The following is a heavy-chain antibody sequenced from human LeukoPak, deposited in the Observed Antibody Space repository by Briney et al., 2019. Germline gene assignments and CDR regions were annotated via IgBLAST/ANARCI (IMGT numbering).Heavy chain of an antibody. CDR3: ARDRYYYDSSGPAAY. V-gene: IGHV1-18*01. Sequence: ASVKVSCKASGYPFTSYGISWVRQAPGQGLEWLGWISAYNGKTNYAQKLQGRVTMTTDTSTTTAYMELRSLRSDDTAVYYCARDRYYYDSSGPAAYWGQGTLVSVSS. D-gene: IGHD3-22*01. CDR2: ISAYNGKT. J-gene: IGHJ4*02. CDR1: GYPFTSYG.